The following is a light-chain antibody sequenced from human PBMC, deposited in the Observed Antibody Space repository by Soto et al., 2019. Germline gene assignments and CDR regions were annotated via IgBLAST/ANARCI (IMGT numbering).Light chain of an antibody. V-gene: IGLV2-8*01. Sequence: QSALTQPPSASGSPGQSVTISCTGTSSGVGGYNYVSWYQQHPGKAPKLMIYEVSKRPSGVPDRFSGSKSGNTASLTVSGLQAEDEADYYCSSYAGSNNSVFGTGTKLTVL. CDR1: SSGVGGYNY. J-gene: IGLJ1*01. CDR2: EVS. CDR3: SSYAGSNNSV.